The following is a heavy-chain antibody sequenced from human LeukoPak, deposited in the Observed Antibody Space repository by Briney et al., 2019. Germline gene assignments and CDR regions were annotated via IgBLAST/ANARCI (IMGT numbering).Heavy chain of an antibody. CDR2: IRYDGSNK. D-gene: IGHD2-2*01. J-gene: IGHJ5*02. V-gene: IGHV3-30*02. CDR3: ANGYCSSTSCPEGWFDP. CDR1: GFTFSSYG. Sequence: GSLRLSCAASGFTFSSYGMHWVRQAPGKGLEWVAFIRYDGSNKYYADSVKGRFTISRDDSKNTLYLQMNSLRAEDTAVYNCANGYCSSTSCPEGWFDPWGQGTLVTVSS.